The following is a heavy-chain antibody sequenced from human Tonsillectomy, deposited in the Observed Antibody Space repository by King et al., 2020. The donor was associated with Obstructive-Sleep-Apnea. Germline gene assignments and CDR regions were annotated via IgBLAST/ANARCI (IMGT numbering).Heavy chain of an antibody. Sequence: VQLVQSGAEVKKPGESLKISCKGSGYSFTSYWIGWVRQMPGKGLEWMGIIYPGDSDTRYSPSFQGQVTISADKSISTAYLQWSSLKASDTAMYYCAIQYYDILTGYYPEGNWFDPWGQGTLVTVSS. V-gene: IGHV5-51*01. CDR3: AIQYYDILTGYYPEGNWFDP. D-gene: IGHD3-9*01. CDR1: GYSFTSYW. CDR2: IYPGDSDT. J-gene: IGHJ5*02.